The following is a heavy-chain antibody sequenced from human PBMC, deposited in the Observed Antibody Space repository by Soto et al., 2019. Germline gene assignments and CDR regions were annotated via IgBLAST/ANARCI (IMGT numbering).Heavy chain of an antibody. CDR1: GFTFSSYG. CDR2: IWYDGSNK. V-gene: IGHV3-33*01. D-gene: IGHD6-13*01. CDR3: ARDSSSWYHYYYGMDV. J-gene: IGHJ6*02. Sequence: GGSLRLSCAASGFTFSSYGMHWVRQAPGKGLEWVAVIWYDGSNKYYADSVKGRFTISRDNSKNTLYLQMNSLRAEDTAVYYCARDSSSWYHYYYGMDVWGQGTTVTVSS.